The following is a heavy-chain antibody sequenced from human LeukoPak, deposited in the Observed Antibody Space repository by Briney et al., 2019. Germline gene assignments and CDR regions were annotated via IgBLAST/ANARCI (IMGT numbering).Heavy chain of an antibody. CDR1: GFSFSTYG. V-gene: IGHV3-33*01. CDR2: IWYDGSNK. D-gene: IGHD1-26*01. Sequence: PGGSLRLSCAASGFSFSTYGLHWVRQAPGKGLEWVALIWYDGSNKSYADSVKGRFTISRDNSKNTLYLQMNSLRAEDTAVYYRTRDMWGHDAFDIWGQGTMVTVSS. J-gene: IGHJ3*02. CDR3: TRDMWGHDAFDI.